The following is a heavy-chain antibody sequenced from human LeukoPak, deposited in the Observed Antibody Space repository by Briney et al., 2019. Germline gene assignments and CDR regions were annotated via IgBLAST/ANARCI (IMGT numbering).Heavy chain of an antibody. V-gene: IGHV3-15*01. D-gene: IGHD1-26*01. CDR1: GFTFSNAW. CDR2: IKPKTDGGTT. J-gene: IGHJ4*02. Sequence: GGSLRLSCAVSGFTFSNAWMSWVRQAPGKGLEWVGRIKPKTDGGTTDYAAPVKGRFTISRDDSKNTLFLQMNSLEAEDTAVYYCSRRIVGVTGPFDYWGQGTLVTVSS. CDR3: SRRIVGVTGPFDY.